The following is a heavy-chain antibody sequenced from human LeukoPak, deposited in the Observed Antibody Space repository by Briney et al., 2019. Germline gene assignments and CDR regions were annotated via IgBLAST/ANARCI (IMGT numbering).Heavy chain of an antibody. Sequence: PSETLSLTCTVSGGSISSYYWNWIRQPAGKGQEWIGRIYSSGSANYSPSLKSRVTMSVDTSKNQVSLKLTSVTDADTAVYYCARTGGSYRPWGQGTLVTVSS. V-gene: IGHV4-4*07. CDR3: ARTGGSYRP. CDR2: IYSSGSA. J-gene: IGHJ4*02. D-gene: IGHD1-26*01. CDR1: GGSISSYY.